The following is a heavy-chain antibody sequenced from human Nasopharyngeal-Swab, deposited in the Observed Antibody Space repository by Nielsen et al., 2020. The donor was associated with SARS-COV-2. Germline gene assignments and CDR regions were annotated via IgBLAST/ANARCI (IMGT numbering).Heavy chain of an antibody. D-gene: IGHD3-16*01. J-gene: IGHJ6*02. CDR1: GFTFSSYS. CDR3: ARDGGLGYYYYYGMDV. Sequence: GESLKISCAASGFTFSSYSMNWVRQAPGKGLEWVSSISSSSSYIYYADSVKGRFTISRDNAKNSLYLQMNSLSAEDTAVYYCARDGGLGYYYYYGMDVWDQGTTVTASS. CDR2: ISSSSSYI. V-gene: IGHV3-21*01.